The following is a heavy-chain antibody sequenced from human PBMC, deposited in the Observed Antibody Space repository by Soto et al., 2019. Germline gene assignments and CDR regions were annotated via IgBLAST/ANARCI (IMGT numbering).Heavy chain of an antibody. CDR2: MNPNSGNT. V-gene: IGHV1-8*01. Sequence: QVQLVQSGAEVKKPGASVKVSCKASGYTFTSYDINWVRQATGQGLEWMGWMNPNSGNTGYAQKCQGRVTMTRNTSISTAYMELSSLRSEDTAVYYCARLPPGIAAAGTSCWGQGTLVTVSS. CDR3: ARLPPGIAAAGTSC. J-gene: IGHJ4*02. D-gene: IGHD6-13*01. CDR1: GYTFTSYD.